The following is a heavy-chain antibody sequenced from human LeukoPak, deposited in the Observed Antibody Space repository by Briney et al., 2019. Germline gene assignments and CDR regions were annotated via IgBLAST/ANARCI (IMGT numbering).Heavy chain of an antibody. CDR2: IKSDGSST. V-gene: IGHV3-74*01. D-gene: IGHD3-10*01. CDR1: VFTFSSYW. Sequence: PGGSLRLSYPVSVFTFSSYWMHWVRHTPGKGLVWVSRIKSDGSSTSHADSVKGRFTISRDNAKNTLYLQMNSLRGEDTAVCYCACVRWSYYLDYWGQGTLVTVSS. J-gene: IGHJ4*02. CDR3: ACVRWSYYLDY.